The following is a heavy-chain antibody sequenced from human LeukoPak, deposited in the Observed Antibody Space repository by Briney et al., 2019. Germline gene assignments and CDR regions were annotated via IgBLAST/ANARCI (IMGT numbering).Heavy chain of an antibody. Sequence: GGSLILSCAASGFSFSSYWMHWVRQAPGKGLVWVSRINSDGSSTSYADSVKGRFTISRDNAKNTLYLQMNSLRAEDTAVYYCARAFGYDNIVTYWGQGTLVAVSS. CDR1: GFSFSSYW. CDR3: ARAFGYDNIVTY. V-gene: IGHV3-74*01. D-gene: IGHD5-12*01. CDR2: INSDGSST. J-gene: IGHJ4*02.